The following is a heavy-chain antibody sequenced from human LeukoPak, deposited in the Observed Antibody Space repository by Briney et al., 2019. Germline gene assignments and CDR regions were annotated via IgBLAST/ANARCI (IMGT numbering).Heavy chain of an antibody. CDR1: GFTFSSYS. Sequence: PGGSLRLSCAASGFTFSSYSMNWVRQAPGKGLEWVSSISSSSSYIYYADSVKGRFTISRDNAKNSLYLQMNSLRAEDTAVYYCASLWDGTYGMDVWGQGTTVTVSS. D-gene: IGHD1-26*01. V-gene: IGHV3-21*01. CDR2: ISSSSSYI. J-gene: IGHJ6*02. CDR3: ASLWDGTYGMDV.